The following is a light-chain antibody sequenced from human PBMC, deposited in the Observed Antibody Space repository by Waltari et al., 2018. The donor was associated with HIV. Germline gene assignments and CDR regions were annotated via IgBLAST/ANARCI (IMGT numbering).Light chain of an antibody. CDR1: SGHSHYA. CDR3: QTWGTGIQV. Sequence: QLVLTQSPSASASLGASVKLTGTLSSGHSHYAIAWHQQQPEKGPRYLMKLNSDGSHTKGDGIPVRFPGSSSGAERYLTISTLPSGDEADYSWQTWGTGIQVFGSGTKVTVL. V-gene: IGLV4-69*01. CDR2: LNSDGSH. J-gene: IGLJ1*01.